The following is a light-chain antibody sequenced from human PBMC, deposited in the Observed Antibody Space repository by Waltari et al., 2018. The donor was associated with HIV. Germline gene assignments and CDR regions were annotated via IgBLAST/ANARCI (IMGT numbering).Light chain of an antibody. CDR3: ATWDNSLRAM. CDR2: ENN. V-gene: IGLV1-51*01. J-gene: IGLJ3*02. Sequence: QSVLTQPPSVSAAPGQKVTISCSGSHSNICNNFLSWYQHLPGTAPKLLIYENNRRPSRIPDRFSASKTGTSATLGITGLQTGDEAIYYCATWDNSLRAMFGGGTKLTVL. CDR1: HSNICNNF.